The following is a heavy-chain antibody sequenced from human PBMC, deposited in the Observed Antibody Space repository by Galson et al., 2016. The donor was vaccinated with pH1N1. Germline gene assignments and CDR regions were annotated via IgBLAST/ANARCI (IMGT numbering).Heavy chain of an antibody. D-gene: IGHD2-21*01. J-gene: IGHJ5*02. V-gene: IGHV5-51*03. CDR2: IYPDDSDT. Sequence: QSGAEVKKPGESLKISCEVFGYKFTTYWIGWVRQMPGKGLEWMGIIYPDDSDTRYNPAFQGQVTISVDKSTNTAYLPWNSLKASDTAIYYCARGLLSGFDPWGQGTLVIVSS. CDR1: GYKFTTYW. CDR3: ARGLLSGFDP.